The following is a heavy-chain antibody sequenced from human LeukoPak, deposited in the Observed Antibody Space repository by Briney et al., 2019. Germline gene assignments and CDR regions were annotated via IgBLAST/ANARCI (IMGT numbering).Heavy chain of an antibody. CDR2: ISSSSNTI. CDR3: TRDGTPNYRSGWVYMDV. V-gene: IGHV3-48*01. Sequence: GGSLRLSCAASEFTFSSYNMNWVRQAPGKGLEWVSYISSSSNTIHYADSVEGRFTISRDNAKNSLYLQMNSLRAEDTAVYYCTRDGTPNYRSGWVYMDVWGKGTTVTISS. J-gene: IGHJ6*03. D-gene: IGHD6-25*01. CDR1: EFTFSSYN.